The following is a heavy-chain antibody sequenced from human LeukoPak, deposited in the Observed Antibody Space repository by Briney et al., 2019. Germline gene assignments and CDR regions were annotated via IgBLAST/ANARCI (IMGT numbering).Heavy chain of an antibody. CDR1: GFTFSSYS. CDR2: ISSSSNI. CDR3: ARGDCSSTSCYPYYFDY. V-gene: IGHV3-21*01. D-gene: IGHD2-2*01. Sequence: GGSLRLSCAASGFTFSSYSMNWVRQAPGKGLEWVSSISSSSNIYYSDSVKGRFTISRDNAKNSLYLQMNSLRAEDTAVHYCARGDCSSTSCYPYYFDYWGQGTLVTVSS. J-gene: IGHJ4*02.